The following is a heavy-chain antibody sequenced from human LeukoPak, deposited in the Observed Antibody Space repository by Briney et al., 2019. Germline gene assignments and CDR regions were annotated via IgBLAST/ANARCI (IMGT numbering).Heavy chain of an antibody. J-gene: IGHJ4*02. CDR1: GGSFSGYY. CDR2: INHSGST. CDR3: ATIGARIYYYDTSGYFASPGLNDY. Sequence: PSETLSLTCAVYGGSFSGYYWSWIRQPPGKGLEWIGEINHSGSTKYNPSLKSRVTISVDTSKNQFSLKLSSVTAADTAVYYCATIGARIYYYDTSGYFASPGLNDYWGQGTLVTVSS. V-gene: IGHV4-34*01. D-gene: IGHD3-22*01.